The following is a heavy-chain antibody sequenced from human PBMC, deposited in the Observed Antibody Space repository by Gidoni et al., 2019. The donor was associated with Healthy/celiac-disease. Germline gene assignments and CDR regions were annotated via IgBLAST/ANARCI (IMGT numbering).Heavy chain of an antibody. CDR1: AFTFSRYG. D-gene: IGHD6-19*01. J-gene: IGHJ6*02. V-gene: IGHV3-21*01. CDR3: ARERTVAGTSYYYYYGMDV. Sequence: EVELGESGGGMVKPGGSLRRCCGAWAFTFSRYGTDWVRDAPGRGLELVSAISSSSSYIYYADSVKGRFTISRDNAKNSLYLQMNSLRAEDTAVYYCARERTVAGTSYYYYYGMDVWGQGTTVTVSS. CDR2: ISSSSSYI.